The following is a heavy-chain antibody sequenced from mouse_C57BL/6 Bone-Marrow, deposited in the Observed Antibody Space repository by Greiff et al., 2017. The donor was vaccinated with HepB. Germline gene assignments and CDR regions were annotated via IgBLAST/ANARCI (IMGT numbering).Heavy chain of an antibody. Sequence: DVMLVESGGDLVKPGGSLKLSCAASGFTFSSYGMSWVRQTPDKRLEWVATISSGGSYTYYPDSVKGRFTISRDNAKNTLYLQMSSLKSEDTAMYYCARQETGTAAYWGQGTLVTVSA. CDR3: ARQETGTAAY. CDR2: ISSGGSYT. J-gene: IGHJ3*01. CDR1: GFTFSSYG. D-gene: IGHD4-1*01. V-gene: IGHV5-6*02.